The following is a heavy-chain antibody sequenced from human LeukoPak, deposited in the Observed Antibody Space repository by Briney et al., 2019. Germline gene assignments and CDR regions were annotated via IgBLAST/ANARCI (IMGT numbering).Heavy chain of an antibody. CDR3: ARSPFIAVAGLDY. Sequence: PSETLSLTCTVSGGSISSSSYYWGWIRQPPGKGLEWIGSIYYSGSTYYNPYLKSRVTISVDTSKSQFSLKLSSVTAADTAVYYCARSPFIAVAGLDYWGQGTLVTVSS. CDR2: IYYSGST. D-gene: IGHD6-19*01. CDR1: GGSISSSSYY. J-gene: IGHJ4*02. V-gene: IGHV4-39*01.